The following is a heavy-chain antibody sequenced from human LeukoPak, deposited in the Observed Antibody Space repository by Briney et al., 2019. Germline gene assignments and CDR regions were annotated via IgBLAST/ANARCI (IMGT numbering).Heavy chain of an antibody. CDR3: ARVYSSSWYADY. Sequence: GSLRLSCAASGFTFSDYYMSWIRQATGKGLEWVSYISSSGSTIYYADSVKGRFTISRDNAKNSLYLQMNSLRAEDTAVYYCARVYSSSWYADYWGQGTLVTVSS. V-gene: IGHV3-11*01. CDR1: GFTFSDYY. J-gene: IGHJ4*02. D-gene: IGHD6-13*01. CDR2: ISSSGSTI.